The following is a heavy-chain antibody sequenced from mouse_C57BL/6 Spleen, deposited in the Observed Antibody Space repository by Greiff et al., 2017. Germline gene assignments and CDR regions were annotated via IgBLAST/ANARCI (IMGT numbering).Heavy chain of an antibody. CDR2: ILPGSGST. CDR1: GYTSTGYW. Sequence: QVQLQQLGAELMKPGASVKFSCKVTGYTSTGYWIEWLKQRPGHGLEWIGEILPGSGSTNYNEKFKGTATFTADTPSNTASIQLSSLTTEDSAIYYCARSTIYYGYTWFAYWGQGTLVTVSA. D-gene: IGHD2-2*01. J-gene: IGHJ3*01. CDR3: ARSTIYYGYTWFAY. V-gene: IGHV1-9*01.